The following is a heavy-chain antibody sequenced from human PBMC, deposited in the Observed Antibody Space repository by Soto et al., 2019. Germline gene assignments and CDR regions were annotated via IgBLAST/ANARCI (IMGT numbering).Heavy chain of an antibody. J-gene: IGHJ4*02. CDR2: IGSSGSTI. CDR1: GFTFSSFE. Sequence: EVQLVESGGGLVQPGGSLRLSCAASGFTFSSFEMNWVRQAPGKGLELVSKIGSSGSTIWYADSVKGRFTISRDNAKNSLYLQMNSLRGEDTAVYYCARATYSSSYYFDSWGQGTLVTVSS. V-gene: IGHV3-48*03. CDR3: ARATYSSSYYFDS. D-gene: IGHD6-6*01.